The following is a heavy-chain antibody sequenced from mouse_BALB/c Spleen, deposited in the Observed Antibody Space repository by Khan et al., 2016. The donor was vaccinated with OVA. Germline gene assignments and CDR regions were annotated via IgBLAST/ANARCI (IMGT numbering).Heavy chain of an antibody. V-gene: IGHV5-6*01. Sequence: EVMLVESGGDLVEPGGSLKLSCAASGFTFSSYSMSWVRQTPDKRLEWVATISSGGDYTYYPDIVKGRFTISRDNAKNTLYLQMSSLKSEDTAMYYCARHLTGSFAYWGQGTLVAVSA. CDR1: GFTFSSYS. CDR2: ISSGGDYT. D-gene: IGHD4-1*01. J-gene: IGHJ3*01. CDR3: ARHLTGSFAY.